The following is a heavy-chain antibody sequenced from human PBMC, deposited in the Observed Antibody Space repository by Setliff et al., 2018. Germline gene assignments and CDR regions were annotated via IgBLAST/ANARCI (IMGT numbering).Heavy chain of an antibody. CDR1: GFTFKDYS. D-gene: IGHD1-20*01. J-gene: IGHJ4*02. CDR2: IVQSSST. CDR3: AKDSVPDGIWDFDS. Sequence: LRLSCATSGFTFKDYSLSWVRQAPGKGLEWVAGIVQSSSTVYADSMKGRFTISRDNSRNTISLQINDLRAEDTATYYCAKDSVPDGIWDFDSWGQGLLVTVSS. V-gene: IGHV3-53*01.